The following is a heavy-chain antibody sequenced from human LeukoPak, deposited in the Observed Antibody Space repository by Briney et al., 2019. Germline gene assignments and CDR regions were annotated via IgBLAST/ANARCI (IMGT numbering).Heavy chain of an antibody. V-gene: IGHV4-4*02. CDR1: GGSISSNNW. CDR2: IYHSGSP. J-gene: IGHJ3*02. D-gene: IGHD4/OR15-4a*01. Sequence: SGTLSLTCAVSGGSISSNNWWGWVRQPPGKGLEWIGEIYHSGSPNYNPSLKSRVTISVDKSRNHFSLNLSSVTAADTAVYYCAREPRFLGLWRGAFDIWGQGTMVTVSS. CDR3: AREPRFLGLWRGAFDI.